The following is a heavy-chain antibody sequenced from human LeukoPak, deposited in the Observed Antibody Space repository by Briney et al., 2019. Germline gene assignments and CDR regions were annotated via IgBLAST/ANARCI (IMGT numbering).Heavy chain of an antibody. V-gene: IGHV1-18*01. Sequence: ASVKVSCKASGYTFTSYGISWVRRAPGQGLEWMGWISAYNGNTNYAQKLQGRVTMTTDTSTSTAYMELRSLRSDDTAVYYCARARSRDGSGSFDYWGQGTLVTVSS. CDR2: ISAYNGNT. CDR3: ARARSRDGSGSFDY. D-gene: IGHD3-10*01. J-gene: IGHJ4*02. CDR1: GYTFTSYG.